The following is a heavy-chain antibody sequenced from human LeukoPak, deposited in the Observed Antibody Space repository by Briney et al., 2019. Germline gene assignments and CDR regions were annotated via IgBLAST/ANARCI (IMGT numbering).Heavy chain of an antibody. D-gene: IGHD6-13*01. Sequence: GGSLRLSCAASGFTFSSYSMNWVRQAPGKGLEWVSSISSSSSYIYYADSVKGRFTISRDNAKNSLYLQMNSLRAEDTAVYYCAKDLAAAGKANYYYYGMDVWGQGTTVTVSS. CDR3: AKDLAAAGKANYYYYGMDV. J-gene: IGHJ6*02. CDR1: GFTFSSYS. CDR2: ISSSSSYI. V-gene: IGHV3-21*01.